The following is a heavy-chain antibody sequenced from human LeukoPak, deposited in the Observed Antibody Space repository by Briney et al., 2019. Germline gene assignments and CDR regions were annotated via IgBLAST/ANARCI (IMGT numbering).Heavy chain of an antibody. D-gene: IGHD4-23*01. Sequence: SETLSLTCAVSGGFISSSNWWSCVRQPPGKGLEWIGEIYHSGSTNYNPSLKSRVTISVDKSKNQFSLKLSSVTAADTAVYYCARDRGGGNYYFDYWGQGTLVTVSS. CDR1: GGFISSSNW. CDR2: IYHSGST. CDR3: ARDRGGGNYYFDY. V-gene: IGHV4-4*02. J-gene: IGHJ4*02.